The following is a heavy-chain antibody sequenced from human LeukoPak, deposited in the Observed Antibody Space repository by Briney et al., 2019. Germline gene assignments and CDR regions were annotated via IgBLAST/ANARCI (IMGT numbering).Heavy chain of an antibody. V-gene: IGHV3-74*01. Sequence: GGSLRLSCTASGFSFSGHWMHWARQLPGKGLVWVSRIRPTGSTTSYADSVKGRFTVSRDNAKNTLYLQVNNLRAEDTAVYYCARGPNSNWSGLDFWGQGTLLTVSS. CDR2: IRPTGSTT. J-gene: IGHJ4*02. CDR3: ARGPNSNWSGLDF. D-gene: IGHD6-6*01. CDR1: GFSFSGHW.